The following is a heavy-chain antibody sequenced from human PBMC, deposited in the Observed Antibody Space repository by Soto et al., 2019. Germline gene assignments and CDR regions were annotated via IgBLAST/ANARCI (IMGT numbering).Heavy chain of an antibody. CDR1: GYTFSNFG. D-gene: IGHD3-10*01. Sequence: ASVKVSCKASGYTFSNFGISWVRQAPGEGLEWMGWISPNSEKTKFAQRFQGRVTMTRDMSMSTAYMELSGLTSDDTAVYYCTRTMVRGEPHMDVWGQGTTVTVSS. CDR3: TRTMVRGEPHMDV. J-gene: IGHJ6*02. CDR2: ISPNSEKT. V-gene: IGHV1-18*01.